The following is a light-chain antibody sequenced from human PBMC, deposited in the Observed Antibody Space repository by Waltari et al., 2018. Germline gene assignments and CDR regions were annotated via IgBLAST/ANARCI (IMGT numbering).Light chain of an antibody. CDR1: QNILYSSNNQNY. CDR3: QQHYSTPRT. Sequence: DIVMTQSPDYLAVSLGERATINCKSSQNILYSSNNQNYLALYQLKPGQAPKLLFYWASTRESGVPDRFSGSGSGTEFTLTINSLQAEDVAVYYCQQHYSTPRTFGQGTKVEIK. V-gene: IGKV4-1*01. J-gene: IGKJ1*01. CDR2: WAS.